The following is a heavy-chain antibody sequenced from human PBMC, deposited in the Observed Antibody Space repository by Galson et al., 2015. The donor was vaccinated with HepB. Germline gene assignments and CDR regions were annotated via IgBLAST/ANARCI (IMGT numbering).Heavy chain of an antibody. CDR2: INPNSGGT. Sequence: SVKVSCKASGYTFTGYYIHWVRQAPGQGLEWMGRINPNSGGTNYAQKFQGRVTMTRDTSISTTYMELGRLRSDDTAVFYCASESRAGRFYFYLDVWGKGTTVTVSS. V-gene: IGHV1-2*06. CDR3: ASESRAGRFYFYLDV. J-gene: IGHJ6*03. CDR1: GYTFTGYY.